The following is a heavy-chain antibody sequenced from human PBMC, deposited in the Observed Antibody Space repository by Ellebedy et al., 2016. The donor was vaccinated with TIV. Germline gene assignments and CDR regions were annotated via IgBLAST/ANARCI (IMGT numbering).Heavy chain of an antibody. D-gene: IGHD3-10*01. CDR3: AKGRYYGLGDY. CDR2: VRSKADSYDT. J-gene: IGHJ4*02. Sequence: GESLKISCAASGFKFSDHYMDWVRQAPGKGLEWVGRVRSKADSYDTEYATSVKGRFTISSADSKNSLYLQMNSLKTEETAVYYCAKGRYYGLGDYWGQGSLVTVSP. CDR1: GFKFSDHY. V-gene: IGHV3-72*01.